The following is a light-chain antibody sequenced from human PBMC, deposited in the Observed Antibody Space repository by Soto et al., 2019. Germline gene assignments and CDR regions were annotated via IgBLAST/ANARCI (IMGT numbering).Light chain of an antibody. CDR2: GAS. CDR1: QGISANS. Sequence: ENVLTQSPGTLSLSPGARATLSCRASQGISANSLAWYQQRPGQAPRLLIYGASIRATGISDRFSGSGSGTDFTLTISRLEAEDFAMYYCHQYASSPRTFGQGTKVDI. V-gene: IGKV3-20*01. CDR3: HQYASSPRT. J-gene: IGKJ1*01.